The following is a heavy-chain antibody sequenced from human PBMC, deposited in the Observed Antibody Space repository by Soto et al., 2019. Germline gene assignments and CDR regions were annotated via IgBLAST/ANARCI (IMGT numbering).Heavy chain of an antibody. CDR3: TTDYDYIWGSAYWTYYYYYYMDV. CDR1: GFTFSNAW. D-gene: IGHD3-16*01. V-gene: IGHV3-15*01. CDR2: IKSKTDGGTT. J-gene: IGHJ6*03. Sequence: GGSLRLSCAASGFTFSNAWMSWVRQAPGKGLEWVGRIKSKTDGGTTDYAAPVKGRFTISRDDSKNTLYLQMNSLKTEDTAVYYCTTDYDYIWGSAYWTYYYYYYMDVWGKGTTVTVSS.